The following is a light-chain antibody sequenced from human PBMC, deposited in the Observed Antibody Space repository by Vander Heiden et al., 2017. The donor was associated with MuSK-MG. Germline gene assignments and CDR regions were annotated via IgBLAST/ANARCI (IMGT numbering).Light chain of an antibody. CDR3: QQSYSTPWT. Sequence: DIQMTQSPSSLSASVGDSVTITCRASQSISSYLHWYQQKPGKAPKLLIYAASSLQSGVPSRFSGSGSGTDFTLTISSLQPEDVATYYCQQSYSTPWTFGQGTKVEIK. CDR1: QSISSY. CDR2: AAS. V-gene: IGKV1-39*01. J-gene: IGKJ1*01.